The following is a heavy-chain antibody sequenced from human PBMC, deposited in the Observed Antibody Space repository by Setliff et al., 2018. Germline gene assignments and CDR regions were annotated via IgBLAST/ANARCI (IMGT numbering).Heavy chain of an antibody. Sequence: LSLTCTVSGGSISSSSYYWGWIRQPPGKGLEWIGSIYYSGSTYYNPSLKSRVTISVDTSKNQFSLKLSSVTAADTAVYYCARGTDYYDSSGYYALGGFDYWGQGTLVTVSS. D-gene: IGHD3-22*01. CDR2: IYYSGST. CDR1: GGSISSSSYY. J-gene: IGHJ4*02. V-gene: IGHV4-39*07. CDR3: ARGTDYYDSSGYYALGGFDY.